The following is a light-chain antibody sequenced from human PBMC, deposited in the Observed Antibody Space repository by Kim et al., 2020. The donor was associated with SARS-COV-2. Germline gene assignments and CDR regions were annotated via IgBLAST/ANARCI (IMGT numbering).Light chain of an antibody. J-gene: IGKJ2*01. CDR1: RSVSGSY. CDR2: GAS. Sequence: GERAPLPCRASRSVSGSYLAGYQQKPGQSPRLLIYGASSRATGIPDRFSGSGSGTDFTLTISRLEPEDFAVYYCQQYGSSPPYTFGQGTKLEI. CDR3: QQYGSSPPYT. V-gene: IGKV3-20*01.